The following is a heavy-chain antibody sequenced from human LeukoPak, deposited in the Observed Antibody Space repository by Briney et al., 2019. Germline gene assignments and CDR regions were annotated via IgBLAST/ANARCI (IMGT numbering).Heavy chain of an antibody. D-gene: IGHD3-10*01. CDR1: GFTFSSYS. CDR3: AKDALWFGELLLYYFDY. CDR2: ISSSSSYI. J-gene: IGHJ4*02. Sequence: PGGSLRLSCAASGFTFSSYSMNWVRQAPGKGLEWVSSISSSSSYIYYADPVKGRFTISRDNSKNTLYLQMNSLRAEDTAVYYCAKDALWFGELLLYYFDYWGQGTLVTVSS. V-gene: IGHV3-21*01.